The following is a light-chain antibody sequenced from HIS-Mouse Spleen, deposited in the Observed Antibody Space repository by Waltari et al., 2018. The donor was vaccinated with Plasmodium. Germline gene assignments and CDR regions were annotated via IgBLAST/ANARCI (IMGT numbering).Light chain of an antibody. CDR1: ALPKQY. CDR3: QSADSSGTYVV. CDR2: KEN. Sequence: SYELTQPPSVSVSPGQTARITCSGDALPKQYAYWYQQKPGQAPVLVIYKENERPSGIPERFSGSSSGKTVTLTISGVQAEDEAYYYCQSADSSGTYVVFGGGTKLTVL. J-gene: IGLJ2*01. V-gene: IGLV3-25*03.